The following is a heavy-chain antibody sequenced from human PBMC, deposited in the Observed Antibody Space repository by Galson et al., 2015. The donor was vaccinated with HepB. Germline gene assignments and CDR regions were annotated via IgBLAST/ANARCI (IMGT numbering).Heavy chain of an antibody. D-gene: IGHD3-10*01. CDR1: GFTFSRYD. CDR2: IWYDGSNK. CDR3: AREGNGGLWFGEFIVGNYYYYYGMDV. V-gene: IGHV3-33*01. J-gene: IGHJ6*02. Sequence: SLRLSCAASGFTFSRYDMHWVRQAPGKGLEWVAVIWYDGSNKYYADSVKGRFTISRDNSKNTLYLQMNSLRAEDTAVYYCAREGNGGLWFGEFIVGNYYYYYGMDVWGQGTTVTVSS.